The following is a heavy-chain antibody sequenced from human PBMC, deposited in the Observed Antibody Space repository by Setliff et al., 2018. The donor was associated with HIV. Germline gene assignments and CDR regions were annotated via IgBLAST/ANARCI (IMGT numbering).Heavy chain of an antibody. D-gene: IGHD3-22*01. J-gene: IGHJ2*01. V-gene: IGHV4-31*11. CDR3: ASRITMIAKAYWYFDL. CDR2: ISYSGST. Sequence: PSETLSLTCAVYGGSFSDHYWSWIRQHPGKGLEWIGYISYSGSTYYNPSLKSRVTISVDTSKNQFSLKLSSVTAADTAVYYCASRITMIAKAYWYFDLWGRGTLVTVSS. CDR1: GGSFSDHY.